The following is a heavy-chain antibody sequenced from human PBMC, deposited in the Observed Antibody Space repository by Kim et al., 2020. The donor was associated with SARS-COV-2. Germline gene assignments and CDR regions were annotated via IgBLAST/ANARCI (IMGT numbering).Heavy chain of an antibody. D-gene: IGHD3-10*01. V-gene: IGHV7-4-1*02. Sequence: QGLTGRLVISLDTSGSTAYLQISSLKAEDTAVYYCAREGVVRGGIVGMDVWGQGTTVTVSS. J-gene: IGHJ6*02. CDR3: AREGVVRGGIVGMDV.